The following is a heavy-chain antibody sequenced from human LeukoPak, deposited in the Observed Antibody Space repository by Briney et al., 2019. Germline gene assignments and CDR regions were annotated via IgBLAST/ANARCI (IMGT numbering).Heavy chain of an antibody. J-gene: IGHJ6*03. V-gene: IGHV4-39*01. D-gene: IGHD6-13*01. CDR2: IYYSGST. Sequence: TSETLSLTCTVSGGSISSSSYYWGWIRQPPGKGLEWIGSIYYSGSTYYNPSLKSRVTISVDTSKNQFSLKLSSVTAADTAVYYCARRVGSSSSWNYYYYYYMDVWGKGTTVTVSS. CDR3: ARRVGSSSSWNYYYYYYMDV. CDR1: GGSISSSSYY.